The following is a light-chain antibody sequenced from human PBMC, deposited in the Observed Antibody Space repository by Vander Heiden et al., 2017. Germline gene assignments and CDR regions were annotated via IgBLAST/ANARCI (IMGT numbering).Light chain of an antibody. Sequence: HSVLTQPPPVSGAPGQGVTISCTGSSSNIGADYDVHWYQQLPGTTPKLLIYGNSNRPSGVPDRFSGSKSGTSASLAITGLQAEDEADYYCQSHDSSLSGYVFGTGTKVTVL. V-gene: IGLV1-40*01. CDR1: SSNIGADYD. J-gene: IGLJ1*01. CDR2: GNS. CDR3: QSHDSSLSGYV.